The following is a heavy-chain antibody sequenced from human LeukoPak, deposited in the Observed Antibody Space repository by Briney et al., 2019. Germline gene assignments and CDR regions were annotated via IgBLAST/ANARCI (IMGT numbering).Heavy chain of an antibody. CDR1: GGSISSSSYY. D-gene: IGHD3-22*01. V-gene: IGHV4-39*01. CDR3: GATGSEYYDSSGDTYYFDY. CDR2: IYYSGST. J-gene: IGHJ4*02. Sequence: SETLSLTCTVSGGSISSSSYYWGWIRQPPGKGLERIESIYYSGSTYYNPSLKSRVTISVDTSKNQFSLKLSSVTAADTAVYYCGATGSEYYDSSGDTYYFDYWGQGTLVTVSS.